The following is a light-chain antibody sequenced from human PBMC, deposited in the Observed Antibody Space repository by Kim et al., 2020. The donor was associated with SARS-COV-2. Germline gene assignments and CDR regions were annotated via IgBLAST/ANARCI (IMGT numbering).Light chain of an antibody. Sequence: VSPGERATLSCRATQTVSSNLAWYQQKPGQAPRLLIYGASTRATGIPARFSGSGSGTEFTLTISSLQSEDFAVYYCHQYNNWPLTFGGGTKVDIK. CDR3: HQYNNWPLT. CDR2: GAS. CDR1: QTVSSN. J-gene: IGKJ4*01. V-gene: IGKV3-15*01.